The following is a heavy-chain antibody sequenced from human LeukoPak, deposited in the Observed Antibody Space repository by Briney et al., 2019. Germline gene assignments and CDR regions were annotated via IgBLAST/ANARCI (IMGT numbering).Heavy chain of an antibody. CDR2: IYYSGST. D-gene: IGHD6-19*01. Sequence: SETLSLTCTVSGGSISIYYWSWIRQPPGKGLEWIGYIYYSGSTNYNPSLKSRVTISVDTSKNQFSLKLSSVTAADTAVYYCARGEIAVALHLDYWGQGTLVTVSS. CDR3: ARGEIAVALHLDY. V-gene: IGHV4-59*01. J-gene: IGHJ4*02. CDR1: GGSISIYY.